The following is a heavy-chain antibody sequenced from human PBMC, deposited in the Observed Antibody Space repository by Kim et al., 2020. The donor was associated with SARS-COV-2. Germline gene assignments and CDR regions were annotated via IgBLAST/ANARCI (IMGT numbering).Heavy chain of an antibody. CDR1: GGTFSSYT. Sequence: SVKVSCKASGGTFSSYTISWVRQAPGQGLEWMGRIIPILGIANYAQKFQGRVTITADKSTSTAYMEPSSLRSEDTAVYYCARVRFGEPSLSYNWFDPWGQGTLVTVSS. V-gene: IGHV1-69*02. D-gene: IGHD3-10*01. CDR2: IIPILGIA. J-gene: IGHJ5*02. CDR3: ARVRFGEPSLSYNWFDP.